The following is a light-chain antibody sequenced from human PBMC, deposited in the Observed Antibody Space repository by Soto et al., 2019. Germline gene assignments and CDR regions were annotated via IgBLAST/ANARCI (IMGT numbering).Light chain of an antibody. CDR2: DAS. J-gene: IGKJ1*01. Sequence: DIQMTQSPSTLSASVGDRVTITCRASQSLGIWLAWHQQKPGKAPKLLIYDASTLKSGVPSRFSGSGSGTKFTLTISSLQPDDFAVYYCQQYGSSPRTFGQGTKV. V-gene: IGKV1-5*01. CDR3: QQYGSSPRT. CDR1: QSLGIW.